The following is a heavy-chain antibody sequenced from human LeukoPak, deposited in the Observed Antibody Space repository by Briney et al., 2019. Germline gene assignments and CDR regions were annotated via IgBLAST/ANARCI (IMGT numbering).Heavy chain of an antibody. CDR3: AKPHYYGSGSYCFDY. CDR2: ISSDGSNK. CDR1: KFTFNNYA. J-gene: IGHJ4*02. V-gene: IGHV3-30*18. Sequence: GGSLRLSCAASKFTFNNYAMHWVRQAPGKGLEWMLIISSDGSNKYYADSVKGRFTISRDNSKNTLYLQMNSLRAEDTAVYYCAKPHYYGSGSYCFDYWGQGTLVTVSS. D-gene: IGHD3-10*01.